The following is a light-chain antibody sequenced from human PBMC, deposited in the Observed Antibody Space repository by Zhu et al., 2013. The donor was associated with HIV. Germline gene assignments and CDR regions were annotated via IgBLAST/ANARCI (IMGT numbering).Light chain of an antibody. CDR3: QQYDDYPDFT. CDR1: QSVSSY. CDR2: DAS. V-gene: IGKV3-11*01. J-gene: IGKJ3*01. Sequence: ESVLTQSPATLSLSPGERATLSCRASQSVSSYLAWYQHKPGQAPRLLIYDASNRATGIPARFSGSGSGTDFTLTISSLEPEDFATYYCQQYDDYPDFTFGPGTKVDFK.